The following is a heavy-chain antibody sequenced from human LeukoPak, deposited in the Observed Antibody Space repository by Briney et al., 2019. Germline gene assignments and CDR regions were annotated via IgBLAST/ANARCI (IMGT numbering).Heavy chain of an antibody. V-gene: IGHV4-61*02. Sequence: PSETLSLTCTVSVGSISSGSYYWGLIRQPAGKGLEWIGRIYTSGSTNYNPSLKSRGTISVGTSKNQFSLKLSSVTAADTAGYYCARALPYYDSSGYHYYYQFYMDVWGKGTTVTISS. CDR3: ARALPYYDSSGYHYYYQFYMDV. CDR1: VGSISSGSYY. CDR2: IYTSGST. J-gene: IGHJ6*03. D-gene: IGHD3-22*01.